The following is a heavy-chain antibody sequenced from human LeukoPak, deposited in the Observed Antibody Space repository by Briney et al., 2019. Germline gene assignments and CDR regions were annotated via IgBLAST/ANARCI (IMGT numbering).Heavy chain of an antibody. Sequence: PGGSLRLSCAASGFIFSTYWMHWVRQAPGKGLVWASRINTDGSSTAYAASVKGRFIISRDNTKNILYLQMNSLSAEDTALYYCARERVGSDYYGLDIWGQGTTVSVSS. D-gene: IGHD6-25*01. V-gene: IGHV3-74*01. CDR1: GFIFSTYW. CDR2: INTDGSST. J-gene: IGHJ6*02. CDR3: ARERVGSDYYGLDI.